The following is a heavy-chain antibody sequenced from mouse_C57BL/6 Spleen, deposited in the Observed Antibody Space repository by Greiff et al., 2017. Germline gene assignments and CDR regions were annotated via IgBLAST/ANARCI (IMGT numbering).Heavy chain of an antibody. J-gene: IGHJ2*01. D-gene: IGHD1-1*01. Sequence: EVQLQQSGPVLVKPGASVKMSCKASGYTFTDYYMNWVKQSHGKSLEWIGVINPYNGGTSYNQKFKGKATLTVDKSSSTAYMELNSLTTEDSAVYYCASWMTTVVAFDYWGQGTTLTVSS. V-gene: IGHV1-19*01. CDR3: ASWMTTVVAFDY. CDR2: INPYNGGT. CDR1: GYTFTDYY.